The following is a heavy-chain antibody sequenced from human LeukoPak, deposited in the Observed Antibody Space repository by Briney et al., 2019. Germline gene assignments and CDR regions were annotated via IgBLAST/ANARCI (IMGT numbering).Heavy chain of an antibody. D-gene: IGHD2-15*01. V-gene: IGHV3-7*01. CDR1: GFTFSNYW. CDR2: IKQDGGEK. Sequence: PGGSLRLSCAASGFTFSNYWMNWVRQAPGKGLEWVANIKQDGGEKSYVDSVKGRFTISRDNAKNSLHLQMNSLRAEDTAVYYCAKDKASGRNWYFDLWGRGTLVTVSS. J-gene: IGHJ2*01. CDR3: AKDKASGRNWYFDL.